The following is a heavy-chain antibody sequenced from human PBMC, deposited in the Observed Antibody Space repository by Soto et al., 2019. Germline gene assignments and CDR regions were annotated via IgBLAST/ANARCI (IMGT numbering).Heavy chain of an antibody. CDR3: ARVTVTTFDYDYMDV. V-gene: IGHV1-18*01. Sequence: QVQLVQSGAEVKQPGASVKVSCKASGYTFTSYGISWVRQAPGQGLEWMGWISAYNGNTNYAQKLQGRVTMTTDTSTSTAYMELRSLRSYDTAVYYCARVTVTTFDYDYMDVWGKGTTVTVAS. CDR2: ISAYNGNT. J-gene: IGHJ6*03. CDR1: GYTFTSYG. D-gene: IGHD4-4*01.